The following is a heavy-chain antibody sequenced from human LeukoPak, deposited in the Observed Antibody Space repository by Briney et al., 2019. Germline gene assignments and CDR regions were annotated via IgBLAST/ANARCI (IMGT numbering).Heavy chain of an antibody. CDR1: GGSISSYY. Sequence: SETLSLTCTVSGGSISSYYWSWIRQPPGKGLEWIGYIYYSGSTNYNPSLKSRVTISVDTSKNQFSLKLSSVTAADTAVYYCARVSSSWYRVLYFDYWGQGTLVTVSS. CDR2: IYYSGST. D-gene: IGHD6-13*01. V-gene: IGHV4-59*12. CDR3: ARVSSSWYRVLYFDY. J-gene: IGHJ4*02.